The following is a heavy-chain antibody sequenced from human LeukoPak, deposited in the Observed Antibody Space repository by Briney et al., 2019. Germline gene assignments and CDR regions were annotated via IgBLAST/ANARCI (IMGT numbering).Heavy chain of an antibody. Sequence: SETLSLTCSVSGGSISSGDYYWSWIRQPPGKGLEWIGYIYYSGSTYYNPSLKSRVTISVDTSKNQFSLKLSSVTAADTAVYYCATEVGYYYDSSGYSLWGQGTLVTVSS. CDR3: ATEVGYYYDSSGYSL. V-gene: IGHV4-30-4*01. CDR2: IYYSGST. D-gene: IGHD3-22*01. J-gene: IGHJ4*02. CDR1: GGSISSGDYY.